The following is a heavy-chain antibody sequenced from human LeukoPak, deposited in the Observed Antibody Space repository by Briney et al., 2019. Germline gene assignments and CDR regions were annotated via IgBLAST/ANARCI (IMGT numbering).Heavy chain of an antibody. CDR3: ARDLVGGYSYGQASDY. CDR1: GGTFSSYA. D-gene: IGHD5-18*01. CDR2: ISAYNGNT. V-gene: IGHV1-18*01. J-gene: IGHJ4*02. Sequence: ASVKVACKASGGTFSSYAISWVRQAPGQGLEWMGWISAYNGNTNYAQKLQGRVTMTTDTSTSTAYMELRSLRSDDTAVYYCARDLVGGYSYGQASDYWGQGTLVTVSS.